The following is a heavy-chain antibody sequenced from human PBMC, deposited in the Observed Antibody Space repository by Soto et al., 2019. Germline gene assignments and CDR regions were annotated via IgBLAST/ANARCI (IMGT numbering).Heavy chain of an antibody. D-gene: IGHD6-13*01. V-gene: IGHV1-18*04. CDR1: GYTFTSYS. CDR2: ISAYNGNT. J-gene: IGHJ3*02. CDR3: ASVGIAAAGNNAFDI. Sequence: ASVKVSCKASGYTFTSYSISWVRQAPGQGLEWMGWISAYNGNTNYAQKLQGRVTMTTDTSTSTAYMELRSLRSDDTAVYYCASVGIAAAGNNAFDIWGQGTMVTVSS.